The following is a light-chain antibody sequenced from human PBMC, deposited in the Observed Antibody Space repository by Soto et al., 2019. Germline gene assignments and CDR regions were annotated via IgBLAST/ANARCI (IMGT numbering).Light chain of an antibody. CDR3: QTYTSGPGIT. CDR2: AAS. J-gene: IGKJ5*01. V-gene: IGKV3-20*01. CDR1: QGVGNKY. Sequence: EIALTQSPGTLSLSPGERATLSCRASQGVGNKYLAWYQQRPGQAPSLLIYAASSRATGVPDRFSGSGSGTDFTLNISRLEPEDFAVYYCQTYTSGPGITFGQGTRLEIK.